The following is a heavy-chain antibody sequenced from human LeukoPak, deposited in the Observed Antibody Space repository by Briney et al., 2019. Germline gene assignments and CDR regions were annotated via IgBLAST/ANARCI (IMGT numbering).Heavy chain of an antibody. J-gene: IGHJ4*02. CDR2: IVVGSGNT. D-gene: IGHD3-22*01. V-gene: IGHV1-58*01. Sequence: SVKVSCKASGFTFTSSAVQWVRQARGQRLEWIGWIVVGSGNTNYAQKFQERVTITRDMSTSTAHMELSSLRSEGTAVYYCASGVAYYYDSSGPSYYWGQGTLVTVSS. CDR3: ASGVAYYYDSSGPSYY. CDR1: GFTFTSSA.